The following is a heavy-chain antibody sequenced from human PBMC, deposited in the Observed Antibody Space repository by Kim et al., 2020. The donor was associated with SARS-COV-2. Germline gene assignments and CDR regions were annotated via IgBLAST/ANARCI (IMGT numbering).Heavy chain of an antibody. CDR3: ARVRSVGGSYGY. CDR1: GYTFTSYA. CDR2: INAGNGNT. V-gene: IGHV1-3*01. J-gene: IGHJ4*02. D-gene: IGHD1-26*01. Sequence: ASVKVSCKASGYTFTSYAMHWVRQAPGQRLEWMGWINAGNGNTKYSQKFQGRVTITRDTSASTAYMELSSLRSEDTAVYYCARVRSVGGSYGYWGQGTLVTVSS.